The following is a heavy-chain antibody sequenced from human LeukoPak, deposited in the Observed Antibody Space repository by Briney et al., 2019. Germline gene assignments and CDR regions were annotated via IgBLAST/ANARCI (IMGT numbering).Heavy chain of an antibody. D-gene: IGHD3-10*01. CDR1: GYIFTSYA. Sequence: ASVKVSCKTSGYIFTSYAMHWVRQAPGQRLEWMGWINGGNGNRKYSQEFQGRVTITRDTSASTAYMELSRLRSDDTAVYYCARDHMVRGNTPLRYYYYYMDVWGKGTTVTISS. CDR2: INGGNGNR. V-gene: IGHV1-3*01. CDR3: ARDHMVRGNTPLRYYYYYMDV. J-gene: IGHJ6*03.